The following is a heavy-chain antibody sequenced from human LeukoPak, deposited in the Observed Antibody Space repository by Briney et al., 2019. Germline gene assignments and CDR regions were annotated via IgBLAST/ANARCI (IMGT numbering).Heavy chain of an antibody. D-gene: IGHD5-18*01. CDR1: GFTFSGSA. CDR2: IRTKANSYAT. CDR3: TSGHTAEDYYYYMDV. V-gene: IGHV3-73*01. J-gene: IGHJ6*03. Sequence: PGGSLRLSCAASGFTFSGSAMHWVRQASGKGLEWVGRIRTKANSYATTYAASVKGRFTIFRDDSKNMAYVQMNSLKTEDTAVYYCTSGHTAEDYYYYMDVWGKGTTVTVSS.